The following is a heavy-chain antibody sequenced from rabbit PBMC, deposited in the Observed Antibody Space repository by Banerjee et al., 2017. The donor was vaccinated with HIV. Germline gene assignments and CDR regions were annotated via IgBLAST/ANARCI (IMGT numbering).Heavy chain of an antibody. V-gene: IGHV1S47*01. CDR1: GFDLGSNA. D-gene: IGHD4-1*01. CDR3: ARDLTDFIGWNFGW. J-gene: IGHJ4*01. Sequence: QEQLEESGGDLVKPEGSLTLTCKASGFDLGSNAICWVRQAPGKGLELSACFDGGDGSRYYASWVNGRLTISGDATQNTVPLQMTSLTVADTASYFCARDLTDFIGWNFGWWGPGTLFTVS. CDR2: FDGGDGSR.